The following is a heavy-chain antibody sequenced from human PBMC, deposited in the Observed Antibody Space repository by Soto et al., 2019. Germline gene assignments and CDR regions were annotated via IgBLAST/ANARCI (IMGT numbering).Heavy chain of an antibody. CDR3: AREAFQEPFFDY. J-gene: IGHJ4*02. V-gene: IGHV3-33*01. Sequence: QVQLVESWGGVVQPGRSLRLSCAASGFTFSSYGMHWVRQAPGKGLEWVAVIWYDGSNKYYADSVKGRFTISRDNSKNTLYLQMNSLRAEDTAVYYCAREAFQEPFFDYWGQGTLVTVSS. CDR1: GFTFSSYG. CDR2: IWYDGSNK. D-gene: IGHD1-26*01.